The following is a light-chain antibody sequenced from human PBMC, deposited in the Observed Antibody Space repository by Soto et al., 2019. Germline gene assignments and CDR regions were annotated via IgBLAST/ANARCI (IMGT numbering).Light chain of an antibody. CDR1: QSVSSNY. J-gene: IGKJ1*01. Sequence: DIVLTQSPGTLCLSPGERATLSCRASQSVSSNYLAWYQQKRGQAPRLLIYGASGRATGIPDRFSGSGSGTDFTLTISRLEPEDFALYYCQQYGNSPWTFGQGTKVEI. V-gene: IGKV3-20*01. CDR3: QQYGNSPWT. CDR2: GAS.